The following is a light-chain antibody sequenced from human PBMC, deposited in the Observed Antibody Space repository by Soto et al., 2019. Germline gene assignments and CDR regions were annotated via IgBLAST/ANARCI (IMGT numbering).Light chain of an antibody. CDR3: SSYTSRSTHVV. V-gene: IGLV2-14*01. CDR1: SSDVGGYNY. Sequence: QSALTQPASVPGSPGQSITISCTGTSSDVGGYNYVSWYQQHPGKAPKLMIYDVSNRPSGVSNRFSGSKSGNTASLTISGLQAEDEADYYCSSYTSRSTHVVVGGGTKLTVL. J-gene: IGLJ2*01. CDR2: DVS.